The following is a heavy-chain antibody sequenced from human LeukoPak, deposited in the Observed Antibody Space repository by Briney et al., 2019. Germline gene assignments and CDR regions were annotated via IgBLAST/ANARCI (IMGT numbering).Heavy chain of an antibody. CDR1: GGSISSDTYY. Sequence: SETLSLTCTVSGGSISSDTYYWGWIRQPPGRGLEWIGSIYYSGNTYYNPSLKSRVTISVDTSKNQFSLKLSSVTAADTAVYYCARFAVVAAMFDPWGQGTLVTVSS. V-gene: IGHV4-39*01. CDR3: ARFAVVAAMFDP. D-gene: IGHD2-15*01. J-gene: IGHJ5*02. CDR2: IYYSGNT.